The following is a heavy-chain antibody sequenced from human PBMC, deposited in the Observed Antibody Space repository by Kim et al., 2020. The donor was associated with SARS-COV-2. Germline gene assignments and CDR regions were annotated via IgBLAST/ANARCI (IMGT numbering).Heavy chain of an antibody. CDR3: ASSGYYYFDY. Sequence: STYYNPSLKSRVTISVDTSKNQFSLKLSSVTAADTAVYYCASSGYYYFDYWGQGTLVTVSS. J-gene: IGHJ4*02. V-gene: IGHV4-31*02. D-gene: IGHD3-22*01. CDR2: ST.